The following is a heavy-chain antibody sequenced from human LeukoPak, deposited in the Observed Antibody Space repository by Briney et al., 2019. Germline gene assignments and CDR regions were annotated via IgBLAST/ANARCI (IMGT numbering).Heavy chain of an antibody. Sequence: PGGSLRLSCAASGFTFSSYSMNWVRQAPGKGLEWVSYISSSSSTIYYADSVKGRFTISRDNAKNSLYLQMNSLRAEDTAVYYCARDSHDFWSGYGENWFDPWGQGTLVTVSS. CDR1: GFTFSSYS. V-gene: IGHV3-48*01. CDR2: ISSSSSTI. J-gene: IGHJ5*02. D-gene: IGHD3-3*01. CDR3: ARDSHDFWSGYGENWFDP.